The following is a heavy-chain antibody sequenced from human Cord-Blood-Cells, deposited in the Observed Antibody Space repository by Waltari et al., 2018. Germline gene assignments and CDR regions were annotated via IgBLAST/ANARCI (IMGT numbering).Heavy chain of an antibody. CDR3: AKDSRKANWNYAGDAFDI. D-gene: IGHD1-7*01. J-gene: IGHJ3*02. CDR1: GSTFSREG. V-gene: IGHV3-30*02. Sequence: QVQLVESGGGVVQPGGSLILSCAASGSTFSREGMHWAPQLPGQGLAGVAFILYDGSNKYYADSVKGRFTISRDNSKNTLYLQMNSLRAEDTAVYYCAKDSRKANWNYAGDAFDIWGQGTMVTVSS. CDR2: ILYDGSNK.